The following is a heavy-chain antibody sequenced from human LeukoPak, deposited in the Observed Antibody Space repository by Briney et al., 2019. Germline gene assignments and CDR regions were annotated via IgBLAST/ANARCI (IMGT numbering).Heavy chain of an antibody. CDR3: ARVSGSYPYYYYYMDV. Sequence: SETLSLTCTVSGGSISSSTNYWGWIRQPPGKSLEWIGGIYYSGSTHNNPSLKSRVTISVDTSKNQFSLKLSSVTAADTAVYYCARVSGSYPYYYYYMDVWGKGTTVTISS. CDR2: IYYSGST. J-gene: IGHJ6*03. V-gene: IGHV4-39*07. CDR1: GGSISSSTNY. D-gene: IGHD1-26*01.